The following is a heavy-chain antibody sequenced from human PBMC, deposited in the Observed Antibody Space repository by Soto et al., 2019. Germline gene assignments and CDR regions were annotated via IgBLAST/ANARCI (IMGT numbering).Heavy chain of an antibody. J-gene: IGHJ4*02. CDR2: IYYSGST. CDR3: ARRWGDYFDY. CDR1: GGSISSYY. D-gene: IGHD3-16*01. Sequence: SETLSLTCTVSGGSISSYYWSWIRQPPGKGLEWIGYIYYSGSTNYNPSLKSRVTISVDTSKNQFSLKLSLKLSSVTTADTAVYYCARRWGDYFDYWGQGTLVTVSS. V-gene: IGHV4-59*08.